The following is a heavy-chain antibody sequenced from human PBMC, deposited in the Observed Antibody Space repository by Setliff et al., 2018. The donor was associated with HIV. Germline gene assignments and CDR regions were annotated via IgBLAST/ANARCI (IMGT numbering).Heavy chain of an antibody. Sequence: GGSLRLSCAPSGFTFGSYAMSWVRQAPGKGLEWVSVISGSGDSTFYADSLKGRFTISRDNSKNTLYLQMNSLRAEDTALYYCAKDRRYYYGSGSYAAETWGQGTLVTVSS. J-gene: IGHJ5*02. CDR1: GFTFGSYA. CDR3: AKDRRYYYGSGSYAAET. D-gene: IGHD3-10*01. V-gene: IGHV3-23*01. CDR2: ISGSGDST.